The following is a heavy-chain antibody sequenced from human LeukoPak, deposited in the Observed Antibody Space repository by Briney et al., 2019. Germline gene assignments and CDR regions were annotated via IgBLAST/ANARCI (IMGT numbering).Heavy chain of an antibody. Sequence: GGSLRLSCAAPGFTLYDYGMSLVSQGPGEGLWWVSGINWNGGSTGYADSVKGRFTISRDNAKNSLYLQMNSLRAEDTALYHCARDHSSSWGGYMDVWGKGTTVTVSS. D-gene: IGHD6-13*01. V-gene: IGHV3-20*01. CDR1: GFTLYDYG. CDR2: INWNGGST. J-gene: IGHJ6*03. CDR3: ARDHSSSWGGYMDV.